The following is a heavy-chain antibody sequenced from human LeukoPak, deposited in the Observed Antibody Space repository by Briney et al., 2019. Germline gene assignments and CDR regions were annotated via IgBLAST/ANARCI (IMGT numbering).Heavy chain of an antibody. J-gene: IGHJ3*02. CDR2: IFYSGST. V-gene: IGHV4-39*07. CDR1: GGSISTSNYY. CDR3: ARYIVSYPHDAFDI. Sequence: PSETLSLTCTVSGGSISTSNYYWGWIRQPPGKGLEWIGNIFYSGSTYYSPSLKSRVTISVDTSKKQFSLKLSSVTAADTAFYYCARYIVSYPHDAFDIWGQGTMVTVSS. D-gene: IGHD1-26*01.